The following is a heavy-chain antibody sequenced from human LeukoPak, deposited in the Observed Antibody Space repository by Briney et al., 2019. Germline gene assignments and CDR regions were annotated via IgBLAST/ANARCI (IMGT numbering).Heavy chain of an antibody. D-gene: IGHD2-2*01. CDR3: ARAVPAAHSSALRPFDY. CDR1: GGSSSGYY. J-gene: IGHJ4*02. CDR2: INHSGST. Sequence: SETLSLTCAVYGGSSSGYYWSWIRQPPGKRLEWIGEINHSGSTNYNPSLKSRVTISVDTSKNQFSLKLSSVTAADTAVYYCARAVPAAHSSALRPFDYWGQGTLVTVSS. V-gene: IGHV4-34*01.